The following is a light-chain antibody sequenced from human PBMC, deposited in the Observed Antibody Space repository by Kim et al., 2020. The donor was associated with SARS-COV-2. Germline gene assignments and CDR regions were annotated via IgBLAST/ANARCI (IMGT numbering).Light chain of an antibody. CDR1: QTISTF. V-gene: IGKV3-11*01. Sequence: EIVLTQAPATLSLSPGERATLSCRASQTISTFLAWYQHKPGQAPRLLIYDTSNRATGIPARFSGSGSGTDFTLTIGRLEPEDFAVYYCQQSSDWPLTFGGGTKVEI. CDR2: DTS. J-gene: IGKJ4*01. CDR3: QQSSDWPLT.